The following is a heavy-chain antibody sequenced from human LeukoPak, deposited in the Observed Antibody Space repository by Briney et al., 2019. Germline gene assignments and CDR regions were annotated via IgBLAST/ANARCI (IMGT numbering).Heavy chain of an antibody. CDR1: GFTFSDYY. V-gene: IGHV3-11*01. D-gene: IGHD3-22*01. CDR2: ISDSGGTM. J-gene: IGHJ5*02. Sequence: GGSLRLSCAASGFTFSDYYTTWIRQVPGEGLEWISYISDSGGTMNYADSVKGRFTISRDNAKNSLFLQMNSLRAEDTAVYYCARAQGYYYDSSGYRWFDPWGQGTLVTVSS. CDR3: ARAQGYYYDSSGYRWFDP.